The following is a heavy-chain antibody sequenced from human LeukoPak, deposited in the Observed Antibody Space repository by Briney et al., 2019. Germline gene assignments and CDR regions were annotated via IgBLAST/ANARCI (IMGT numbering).Heavy chain of an antibody. CDR2: IYYSGST. D-gene: IGHD6-13*01. CDR3: ARFSISWSYFDY. J-gene: IGHJ4*02. V-gene: IGHV4-59*11. Sequence: SETLSLTCTVSGGSISSQYWSWIRQPPGKGLEWIAGYIYYSGSTNYNPSLKSRVTISVDMSKNQFSLKLRSVTAADTALYYCARFSISWSYFDYWGPGTLATVSS. CDR1: GGSISSQY.